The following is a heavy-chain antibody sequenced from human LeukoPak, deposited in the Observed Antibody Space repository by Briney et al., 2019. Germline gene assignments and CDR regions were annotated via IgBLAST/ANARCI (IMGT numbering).Heavy chain of an antibody. CDR2: ISYDGSDK. J-gene: IGHJ6*02. CDR3: AKGVAVAGPYYYYGMDV. D-gene: IGHD6-19*01. V-gene: IGHV3-30*18. Sequence: QPGRSLRLSCAASGFTFSSYGMHWVRQAPGKGPEWVTTISYDGSDKYYADSVKGRFTISRDNAKNTVYLQMNSLRAEDTAVYYCAKGVAVAGPYYYYGMDVWGQGTTVTVSS. CDR1: GFTFSSYG.